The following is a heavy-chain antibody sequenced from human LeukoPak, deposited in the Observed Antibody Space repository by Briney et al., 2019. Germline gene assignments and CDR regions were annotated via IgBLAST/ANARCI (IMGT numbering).Heavy chain of an antibody. CDR2: ISAYNGNT. J-gene: IGHJ4*02. CDR3: ARVPWGGLGVYYFDY. V-gene: IGHV1-18*01. CDR1: GYTFTSYG. Sequence: GASVKVSCKASGYTFTSYGISWVRQAPGQGLEWMGWISAYNGNTNYAQKLQGRVTMTTDTSTSTAYMELRSLRSDDTAVYYCARVPWGGLGVYYFDYWGQGTLVTVSS. D-gene: IGHD3-16*01.